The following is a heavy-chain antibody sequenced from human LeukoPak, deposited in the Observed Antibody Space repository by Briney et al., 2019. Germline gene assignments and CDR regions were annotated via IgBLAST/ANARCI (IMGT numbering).Heavy chain of an antibody. V-gene: IGHV4-38-2*01. CDR3: ARLPVGGFDY. Sequence: SEALSLTCDVSGYSISSGYYWGWIRQPPGKGLEWIGNIYHSGSTYYSPSLKSRVTISVDTSKNQFSLTLTSVTAADTAVYYCARLPVGGFDYWGQGTLVIVSS. J-gene: IGHJ4*02. CDR1: GYSISSGYY. CDR2: IYHSGST. D-gene: IGHD1-26*01.